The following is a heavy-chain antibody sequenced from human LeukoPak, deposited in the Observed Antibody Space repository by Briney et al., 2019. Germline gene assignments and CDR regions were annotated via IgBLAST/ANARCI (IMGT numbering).Heavy chain of an antibody. CDR1: GFTFSSYS. Sequence: PGGSLRLSCAASGFTFSSYSMNWVRQAPGKGLEWVSYISSSSSTIYYAYSVKGRFTISRDNAKNSLYLQMNSLRAEDTAVYYCARGRVAGLFDYWGQGTLVTVSS. V-gene: IGHV3-48*01. CDR2: ISSSSSTI. J-gene: IGHJ4*02. CDR3: ARGRVAGLFDY. D-gene: IGHD6-19*01.